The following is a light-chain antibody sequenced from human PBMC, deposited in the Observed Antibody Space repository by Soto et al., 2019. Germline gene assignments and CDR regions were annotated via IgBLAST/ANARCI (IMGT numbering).Light chain of an antibody. V-gene: IGKV3-11*01. Sequence: VLTQSPATLSLSPGERATLSCRASQSVSSYLAWYQQKPGQSPRLLIYHASNRATGIPARFSGSGSGTDFTLTISSLEPEDFAIYYCQQRGSWPLTFGGGTKVDIK. J-gene: IGKJ4*01. CDR3: QQRGSWPLT. CDR1: QSVSSY. CDR2: HAS.